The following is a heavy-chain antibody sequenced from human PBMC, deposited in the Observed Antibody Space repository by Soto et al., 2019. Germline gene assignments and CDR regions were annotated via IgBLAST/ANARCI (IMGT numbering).Heavy chain of an antibody. J-gene: IGHJ3*02. Sequence: AVTVSCKACVYTFNYRYLHWVGQAPGQAREWMGWITPFNGNTNYAQKFQDRVTITRDRSKSTAYMELSSLRSEDTAMYYCASSRGATAFDIWGQGTMVTVSS. CDR1: VYTFNYRY. V-gene: IGHV1-45*02. CDR2: ITPFNGNT. D-gene: IGHD3-10*01. CDR3: ASSRGATAFDI.